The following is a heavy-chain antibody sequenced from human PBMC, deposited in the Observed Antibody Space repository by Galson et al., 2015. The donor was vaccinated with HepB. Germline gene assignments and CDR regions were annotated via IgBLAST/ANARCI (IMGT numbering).Heavy chain of an antibody. CDR1: GYTFTSYG. V-gene: IGHV3-30*18. D-gene: IGHD5-24*01. CDR2: ITYDGSST. CDR3: AKDMATITPYDFDY. Sequence: SLKLSCTASGYTFTSYGMHWVRQAPGQGLEWVAIITYDGSSTYCADYVKGRFTITRDNSTTTLYLQMISLRAEDTAVYYCAKDMATITPYDFDYWGQGTLVTVSS. J-gene: IGHJ4*02.